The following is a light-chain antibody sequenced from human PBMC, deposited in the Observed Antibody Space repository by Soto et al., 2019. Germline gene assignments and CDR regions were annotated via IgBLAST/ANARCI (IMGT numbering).Light chain of an antibody. Sequence: EIVLTQSPGTLSLSPGERATLSCRASQSVSSRYLAWYQQKLGQAPRLLIYGASSRATGIPDRFSGSGSGTAFTLTISRLEPEDFAVYYCQQYGSPWTFGQGTKVEIK. CDR3: QQYGSPWT. CDR1: QSVSSRY. CDR2: GAS. J-gene: IGKJ1*01. V-gene: IGKV3-20*01.